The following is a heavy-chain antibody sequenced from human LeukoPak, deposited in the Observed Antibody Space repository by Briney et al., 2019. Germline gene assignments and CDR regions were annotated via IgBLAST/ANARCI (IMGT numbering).Heavy chain of an antibody. CDR3: VRGWVTMVRGVGY. V-gene: IGHV4-34*01. D-gene: IGHD3-10*01. Sequence: SETLSLTCAVYGGSFSGYYWSWIRQPPGKGLEWIGEINHSGSTNYNPSLKSRVTISVDTSKNQFSLKLSSVTAADTAVYYCVRGWVTMVRGVGYWGQGTLVTVSS. CDR1: GGSFSGYY. CDR2: INHSGST. J-gene: IGHJ4*02.